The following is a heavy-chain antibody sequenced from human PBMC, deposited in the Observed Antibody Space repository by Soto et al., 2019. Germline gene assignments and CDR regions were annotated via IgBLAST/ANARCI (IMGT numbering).Heavy chain of an antibody. J-gene: IGHJ5*02. CDR1: GFTFSNAW. CDR3: TTEGPVLWFGELRFDP. D-gene: IGHD3-10*01. V-gene: IGHV3-15*01. CDR2: IKSKTDGGTT. Sequence: PGGSLRLSCAASGFTFSNAWMSRVRQAPGKGLEWVGRIKSKTDGGTTDYAAPVKGRFTISRDDSKNTLYLQMNSLKTEDTAVYYCTTEGPVLWFGELRFDPWGQGTLVTVSS.